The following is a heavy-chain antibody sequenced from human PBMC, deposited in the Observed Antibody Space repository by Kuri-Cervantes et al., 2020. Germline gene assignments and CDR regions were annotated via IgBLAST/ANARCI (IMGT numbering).Heavy chain of an antibody. Sequence: GGSLRLSCAASGFAFSSYSLNRVRQAPGKGLEWVSSISSTSSYIYYADSVKGRFTISRDNAKNSLYLQMNSLRAEDTAVYYCARDGRGQQYYYGMDVWGQGTTVTVSS. CDR2: ISSTSSYI. CDR1: GFAFSSYS. D-gene: IGHD6-13*01. V-gene: IGHV3-21*01. J-gene: IGHJ6*02. CDR3: ARDGRGQQYYYGMDV.